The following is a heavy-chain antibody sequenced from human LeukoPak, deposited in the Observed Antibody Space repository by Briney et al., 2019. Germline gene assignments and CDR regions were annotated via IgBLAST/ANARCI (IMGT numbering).Heavy chain of an antibody. D-gene: IGHD2-15*01. CDR3: ARDCSGVSCYGSIDY. CDR1: GYTFTSYY. V-gene: IGHV1-46*01. CDR2: INPSGGST. Sequence: ASVKVSCKSSGYTFTSYYMHWVRQAPRQGLEWMGIINPSGGSTSYAQKSQGRVTMTRDTSTSTVYMELSSLRSEDTAVYYCARDCSGVSCYGSIDYWGQGTLVTVSS. J-gene: IGHJ4*02.